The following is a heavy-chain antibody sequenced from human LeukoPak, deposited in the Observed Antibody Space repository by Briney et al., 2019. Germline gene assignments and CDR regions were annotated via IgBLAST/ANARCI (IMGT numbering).Heavy chain of an antibody. D-gene: IGHD6-13*01. CDR1: GGSISSYY. Sequence: KPSETLSLTCTVSGGSISSYYWSWIRQPPGKGLEWIGYIYYSGSTNYNPSLKSRVTISVDTSKNQFSLKLSSVTAADTAVYYCGGSSYYYYGMDVWGQGTTVTVSS. J-gene: IGHJ6*02. CDR2: IYYSGST. V-gene: IGHV4-59*01. CDR3: GGSSYYYYGMDV.